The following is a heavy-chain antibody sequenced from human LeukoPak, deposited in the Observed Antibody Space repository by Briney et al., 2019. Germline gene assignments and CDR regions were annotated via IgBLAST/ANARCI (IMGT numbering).Heavy chain of an antibody. CDR1: GYTFTSYG. J-gene: IGHJ4*02. CDR2: ISAYNGNT. V-gene: IGHV1-18*01. D-gene: IGHD3-22*01. Sequence: ASVKVSCEASGYTFTSYGISWVRQAPGQGLEWMGWISAYNGNTNYAQKLQGRVTMTTDTSTSTAYMELRSLRSDDTAVYYCARGPLISSGYYRFDYWGQGTLVTVSS. CDR3: ARGPLISSGYYRFDY.